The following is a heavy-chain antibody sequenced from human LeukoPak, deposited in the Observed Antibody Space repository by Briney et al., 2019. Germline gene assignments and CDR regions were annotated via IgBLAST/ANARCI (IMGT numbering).Heavy chain of an antibody. D-gene: IGHD1-26*01. V-gene: IGHV1-69*13. CDR1: GGTFTSYA. J-gene: IGHJ5*02. CDR2: IIPISGTT. CDR3: ARKLRLGGNWFDP. Sequence: SVKVSCKTAGGTFTSYAITWVRQAPGQGLEWMGKIIPISGTTNYAQKFQGRVTFTADESTSTAYMELSSLRSEDTALYYCARKLRLGGNWFDPWGQGTLVTVSS.